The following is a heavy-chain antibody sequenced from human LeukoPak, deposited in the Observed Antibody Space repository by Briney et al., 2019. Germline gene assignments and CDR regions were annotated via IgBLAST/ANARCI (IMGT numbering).Heavy chain of an antibody. J-gene: IGHJ6*02. CDR3: AKELTRLVRYYYYGMDV. V-gene: IGHV3-30*18. D-gene: IGHD6-19*01. Sequence: GGSLRLSCAASIFTSSSYGMHWVRPAPGKGLEWMALISYDGSNEYYADSVKGRFTISRDNSKNTMYLQMNSLRADDTAVYYCAKELTRLVRYYYYGMDVWGQGTTVTVSS. CDR2: ISYDGSNE. CDR1: IFTSSSYG.